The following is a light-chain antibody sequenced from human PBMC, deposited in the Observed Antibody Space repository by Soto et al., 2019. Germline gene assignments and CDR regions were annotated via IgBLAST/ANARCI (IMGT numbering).Light chain of an antibody. CDR2: GAS. Sequence: EIVKTPLASDPSKKQGERATLSCRASQSVSSNLAWYQQKPGQAPRLLIYGASTRATGIPARFSGSGSGTEFTLTISSLQSEDFAVYYCQQYNNPWTFGQGTKVDIK. CDR1: QSVSSN. V-gene: IGKV3-15*01. J-gene: IGKJ1*01. CDR3: QQYNNPWT.